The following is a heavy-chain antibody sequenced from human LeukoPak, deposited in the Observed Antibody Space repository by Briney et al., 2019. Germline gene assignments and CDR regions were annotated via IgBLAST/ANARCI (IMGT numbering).Heavy chain of an antibody. Sequence: GGSLRLSCAASGFTFSSYAMHWVRQAPGKGLEWVAVISYDGSNKYYADSVKGRFTISRDNSKNTLYLQMNSLRAEDTAVYYCASLDYDSSGYYYSGDAFDIWGQGTMVTVSS. V-gene: IGHV3-30*04. CDR3: ASLDYDSSGYYYSGDAFDI. J-gene: IGHJ3*02. CDR2: ISYDGSNK. CDR1: GFTFSSYA. D-gene: IGHD3-22*01.